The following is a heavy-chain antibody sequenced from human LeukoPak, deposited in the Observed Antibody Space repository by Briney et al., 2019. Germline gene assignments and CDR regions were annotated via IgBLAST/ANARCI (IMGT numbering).Heavy chain of an antibody. CDR1: GYTFTSYD. V-gene: IGHV1-8*01. J-gene: IGHJ4*02. CDR2: MDPNSGNT. D-gene: IGHD5-18*01. Sequence: ASVKVSCKASGYTFTSYDINWVRQATGQGLEWMGWMDPNSGNTGYAQKFQGRVTMTRNTSISTAYMELSSLRSEDTAVYYCARVSGGYSYLDFGYWGQGTLVTVSS. CDR3: ARVSGGYSYLDFGY.